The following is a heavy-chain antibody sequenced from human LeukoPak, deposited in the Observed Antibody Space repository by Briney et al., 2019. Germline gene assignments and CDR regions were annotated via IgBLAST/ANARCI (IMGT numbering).Heavy chain of an antibody. V-gene: IGHV3-7*04. CDR3: ARLRPGYYFDY. CDR2: IKQDGNEK. D-gene: IGHD6-6*01. CDR1: GFTFSGYW. J-gene: IGHJ4*02. Sequence: GGSLRLSCAASGFTFSGYWMTWVRQAPGKGLEWVANIKQDGNEKYYVDSVKGRFTISRDNAKSSLYLQMNSLRAEDTAVYYCARLRPGYYFDYWGQGTLVTVSS.